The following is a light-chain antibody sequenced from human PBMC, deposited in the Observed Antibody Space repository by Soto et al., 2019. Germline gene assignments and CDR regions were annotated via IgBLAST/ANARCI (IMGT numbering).Light chain of an antibody. CDR3: HHYASSPPYT. Sequence: EIVLTQSPGTLSLSPGERATLFCRASQSISSNYLAWYQQKTGQAPRLLIYGATRRATGIPDRFSGSGSGTDFTLTISSLEPDDSAVYYCHHYASSPPYTFGQGTKLEIK. CDR1: QSISSNY. J-gene: IGKJ2*01. V-gene: IGKV3-20*01. CDR2: GAT.